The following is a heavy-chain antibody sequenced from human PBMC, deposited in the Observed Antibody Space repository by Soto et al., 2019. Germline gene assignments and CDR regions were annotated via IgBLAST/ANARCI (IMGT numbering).Heavy chain of an antibody. CDR1: GYIFVNYG. CDR2: ISPYSGNT. V-gene: IGHV1-18*01. D-gene: IGHD3-16*02. Sequence: QVQLVQSGDEVRKPGSSVKVSCKASGYIFVNYGIAWVRQAPGQGLEWMGWISPYSGNTHYASKVQGRLTMTTDTSTTTANMALGSLTSDDTAWYYCTMVDNFVTPTPQDVWGQGTTVTVSS. CDR3: TMVDNFVTPTPQDV. J-gene: IGHJ6*02.